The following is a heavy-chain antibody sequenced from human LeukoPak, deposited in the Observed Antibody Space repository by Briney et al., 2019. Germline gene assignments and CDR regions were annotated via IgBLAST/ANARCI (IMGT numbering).Heavy chain of an antibody. CDR1: GFTFSSYS. V-gene: IGHV3-48*02. CDR2: ITASGTAM. CDR3: ASSGSYRFDY. J-gene: IGHJ4*02. Sequence: GGSMRLSCAASGFTFSSYSMNWVRQAPGKGLEWVSHITASGTAMFYADSVKGRFTISRDNAKNSLYLQMNSLRDEDTAVYYCASSGSYRFDYWGQGTLVTVSS. D-gene: IGHD1-26*01.